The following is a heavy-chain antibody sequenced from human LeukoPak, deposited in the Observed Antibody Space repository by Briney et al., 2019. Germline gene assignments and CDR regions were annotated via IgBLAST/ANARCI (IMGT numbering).Heavy chain of an antibody. CDR3: AREQRTFDY. J-gene: IGHJ4*02. D-gene: IGHD5-24*01. CDR1: GFTFSNYR. CDR2: IKPDGGEQ. Sequence: GGSLRLSCVASGFTFSNYRMNWVRQAPGKGLEWVANIKPDGGEQYYVDSVKGRFTISRDNAENSLYLQLSSLRAEDTAVYYCAREQRTFDYWGQGILVTVSS. V-gene: IGHV3-7*03.